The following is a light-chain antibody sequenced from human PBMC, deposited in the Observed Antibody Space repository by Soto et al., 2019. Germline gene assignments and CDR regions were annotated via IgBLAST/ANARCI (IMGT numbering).Light chain of an antibody. CDR2: GAS. CDR1: QSVVTN. V-gene: IGKV3-15*01. Sequence: ELVMTQSPPNLSVSPGDSATLSSSASQSVVTNLAWYRQKPGQAPRLLIFGASTRATGIPARFSGGGSGTEFTLTITSLQSEDFAVYYCQQYDIWPRTFGQGTKVDIK. CDR3: QQYDIWPRT. J-gene: IGKJ1*01.